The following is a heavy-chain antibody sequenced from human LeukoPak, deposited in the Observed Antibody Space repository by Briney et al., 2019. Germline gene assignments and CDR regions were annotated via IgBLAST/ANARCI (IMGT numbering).Heavy chain of an antibody. CDR3: AREKALYNWSDAFDI. Sequence: SETVSVTCTVCGYSLSSGYYWGWIRQPPGKGLEWIGNIYHSGSTYYNPSLKSRVTISVDTSKNQFSLKLSSVTAADTAVYYCAREKALYNWSDAFDIWRQGTMVTVSS. D-gene: IGHD1-20*01. CDR2: IYHSGST. J-gene: IGHJ3*02. V-gene: IGHV4-38-2*02. CDR1: GYSLSSGYY.